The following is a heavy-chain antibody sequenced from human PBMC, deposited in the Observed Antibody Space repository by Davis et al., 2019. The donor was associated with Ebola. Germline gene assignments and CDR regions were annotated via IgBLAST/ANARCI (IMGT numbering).Heavy chain of an antibody. CDR2: IYSGGST. Sequence: GGSLRLSCAASGFTVSSNYMSWVRQAPGKGLEWVSVIYSGGSTYYADSVKGRFTISRDNSKNTLYLQMNSLRAEDTAVYYCARAPYYYDSSGSRWYYYYGMDVWGQGTTVTVSS. CDR3: ARAPYYYDSSGSRWYYYYGMDV. D-gene: IGHD3-22*01. J-gene: IGHJ6*02. CDR1: GFTVSSNY. V-gene: IGHV3-66*01.